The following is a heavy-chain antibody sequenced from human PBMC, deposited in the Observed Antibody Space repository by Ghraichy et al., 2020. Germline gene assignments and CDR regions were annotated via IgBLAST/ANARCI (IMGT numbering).Heavy chain of an antibody. J-gene: IGHJ6*02. Sequence: ASVKVSCKASGYTFTSYDINWVRQATGQGLEWMGWMNPNSGNTGYAQKFQGRVTMTRNTSISTAYMELSSLRSEDTAVYYCARGHYDSSGYYYDYYYYYGMDVWGQGTTVTVSS. CDR3: ARGHYDSSGYYYDYYYYYGMDV. D-gene: IGHD3-22*01. V-gene: IGHV1-8*01. CDR1: GYTFTSYD. CDR2: MNPNSGNT.